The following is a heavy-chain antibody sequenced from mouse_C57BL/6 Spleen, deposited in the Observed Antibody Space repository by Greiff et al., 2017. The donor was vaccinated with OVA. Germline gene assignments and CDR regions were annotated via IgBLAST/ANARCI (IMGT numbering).Heavy chain of an antibody. Sequence: QVQLKQSGAELVKPGASVKISCKASGYAFSSYWMNWVKQRPGKGLEWIGQIYPGDGDTNYNGKFKGKATLTADKSSSTAYMQLSSLTSEDSAVYFCASAHYYGSRGYAMDYWGQGTSVTVSS. J-gene: IGHJ4*01. CDR2: IYPGDGDT. CDR3: ASAHYYGSRGYAMDY. D-gene: IGHD1-1*01. CDR1: GYAFSSYW. V-gene: IGHV1-80*01.